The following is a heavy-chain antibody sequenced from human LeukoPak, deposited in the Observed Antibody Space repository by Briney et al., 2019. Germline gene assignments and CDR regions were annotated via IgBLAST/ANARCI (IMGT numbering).Heavy chain of an antibody. V-gene: IGHV3-23*01. CDR3: ARDLYVDIVAPSGMDV. D-gene: IGHD5-12*01. CDR1: EFTFSSYA. CDR2: VIGSGATT. J-gene: IGHJ6*02. Sequence: GGSLRLSCAASEFTFSSYAMTWVRQAPGKGLQWVSTVIGSGATTYYADSVEGRFTISKDNSKNTLYLQMNSLRAEDTAVYYCARDLYVDIVAPSGMDVWGQGTTVTVSS.